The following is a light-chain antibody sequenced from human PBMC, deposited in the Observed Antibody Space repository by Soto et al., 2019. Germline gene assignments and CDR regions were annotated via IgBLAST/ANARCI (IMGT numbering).Light chain of an antibody. CDR3: QQYGSSPWT. CDR1: QSVSSSY. V-gene: IGKV3-20*01. J-gene: IGKJ1*01. CDR2: GAS. Sequence: DIVLTQSPGTLSLSPGERATLSCRASQSVSSSYLAWYQQKPGQAPRLLIYGASSRATGIPDRFSGSGSGTDFTLTISRLEPEDFAVYYCQQYGSSPWTFDQGTKVEI.